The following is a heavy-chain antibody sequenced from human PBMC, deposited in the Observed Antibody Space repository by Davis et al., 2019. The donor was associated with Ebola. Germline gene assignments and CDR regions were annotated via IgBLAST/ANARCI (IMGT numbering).Heavy chain of an antibody. CDR1: GFTFSSYW. Sequence: GESLKISCAASGFTFSSYWMHWVRQAPGKGLVWVSRINSDGSSTSYAGSVKGRFTISRDNTNNSLYLQMNSLRAEDTAVYYCAREVVTNYGMDVWGRGTTVTVSS. CDR2: INSDGSST. V-gene: IGHV3-74*01. D-gene: IGHD4-17*01. CDR3: AREVVTNYGMDV. J-gene: IGHJ6*02.